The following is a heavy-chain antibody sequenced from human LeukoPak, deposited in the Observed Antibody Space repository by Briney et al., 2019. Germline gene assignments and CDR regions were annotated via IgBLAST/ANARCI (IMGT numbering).Heavy chain of an antibody. Sequence: GGSLRLSCAASGFTFSSYAMSWVRQAPGKGLEWVSAISGSGGSTYYADSVKGRFTISRDNSKNTLYLQMNSLRAEDTAVYYCAKFTTYYYDSSGPKAFDTWGQGTMVTVSS. CDR1: GFTFSSYA. CDR3: AKFTTYYYDSSGPKAFDT. D-gene: IGHD3-22*01. J-gene: IGHJ3*02. CDR2: ISGSGGST. V-gene: IGHV3-23*01.